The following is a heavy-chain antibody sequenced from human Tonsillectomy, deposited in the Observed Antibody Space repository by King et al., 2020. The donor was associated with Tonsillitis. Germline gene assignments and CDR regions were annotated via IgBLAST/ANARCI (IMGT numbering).Heavy chain of an antibody. J-gene: IGHJ4*02. CDR2: ITGSGGTT. Sequence: VQLVESGGGLAQPGGSLRLSCAASGFIFSSYAMSWVRQAPGKGLEWVSSITGSGGTTYNADSVKGRFTISRDKSKNTVYLQMNWLRVEDTAVYYCAKNGQTDHYDVWNGNSRVEFDYWGQGTLVTVSS. CDR1: GFIFSSYA. D-gene: IGHD3-3*01. CDR3: AKNGQTDHYDVWNGNSRVEFDY. V-gene: IGHV3-23*04.